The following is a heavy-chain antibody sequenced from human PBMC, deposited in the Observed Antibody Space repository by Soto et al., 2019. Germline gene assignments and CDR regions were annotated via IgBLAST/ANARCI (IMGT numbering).Heavy chain of an antibody. J-gene: IGHJ4*02. CDR2: IYYSGST. D-gene: IGHD5-12*01. CDR3: ARDTGYSGYGNFDY. Sequence: SETLSLTCTVSGGSISSYYWSWIRQPPGKGLEWIGYIYYSGSTNYNPSLKSRVTISVDTSKNQFSLKLSSVTAADTAVYYCARDTGYSGYGNFDYWGQGTLVTVSS. CDR1: GGSISSYY. V-gene: IGHV4-59*01.